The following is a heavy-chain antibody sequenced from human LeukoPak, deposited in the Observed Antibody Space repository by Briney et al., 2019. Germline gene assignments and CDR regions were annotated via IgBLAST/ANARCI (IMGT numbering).Heavy chain of an antibody. J-gene: IGHJ4*02. CDR2: IYYSGST. V-gene: IGHV4-30-4*01. CDR1: GGSISSGDYY. CDR3: AREGVEYYYGSGSAPFDY. D-gene: IGHD3-10*01. Sequence: PSQTLSLTCTVSGGSISSGDYYWSWIRQPPGKGLEWIGYIYYSGSTYYNPSLKSRVTISVDTSKNQFSLKLSSVTAADTAVYYCAREGVEYYYGSGSAPFDYWGQGTLVTVSS.